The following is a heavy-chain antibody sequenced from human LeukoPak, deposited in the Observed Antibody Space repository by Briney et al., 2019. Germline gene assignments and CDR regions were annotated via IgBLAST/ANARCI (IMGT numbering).Heavy chain of an antibody. V-gene: IGHV6-1*01. CDR1: SGDSVSSNSAA. J-gene: IGHJ4*02. Sequence: SQTLSLTCAISSGDSVSSNSAAWNWIGQSPSRGLEWLGRTYYRSKWYNDYAVSVKSRLTINSDTSKNQFSLHLNSVTPEDTAVYYCARYNSGAYYFDYWGQGTLVTVSS. CDR2: TYYRSKWYN. D-gene: IGHD3-10*01. CDR3: ARYNSGAYYFDY.